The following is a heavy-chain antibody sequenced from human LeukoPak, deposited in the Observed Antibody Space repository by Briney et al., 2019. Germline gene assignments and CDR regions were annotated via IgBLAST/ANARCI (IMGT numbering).Heavy chain of an antibody. CDR3: ARTETYYGSGNYFDAFDI. J-gene: IGHJ3*02. CDR1: GYTFTSYY. D-gene: IGHD3-10*01. Sequence: ASVKVSCKASGYTFTSYYMHWVRQAPGQGLEWMGIINPSGGGTSYAQKFQGRVTMTRDMSTSTVYMELSSLRSEDTAVYYCARTETYYGSGNYFDAFDIWGQGTMVTVSS. V-gene: IGHV1-46*01. CDR2: INPSGGGT.